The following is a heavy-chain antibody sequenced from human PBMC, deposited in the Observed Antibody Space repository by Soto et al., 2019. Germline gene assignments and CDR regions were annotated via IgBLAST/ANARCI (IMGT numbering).Heavy chain of an antibody. J-gene: IGHJ6*03. CDR1: GFTFGSYA. CDR3: AKALRASFYFFYCMDV. V-gene: IGHV3-23*01. Sequence: EVQLLESGGGLVQPGGSLRLSCVVSGFTFGSYAMSWVRQAPEKGPEWVAILGGNGFTTYYADSVKGRFTISGDNSKSPLLMQMSSLGAADTGGYYCAKALRASFYFFYCMDVWGIGTSVTVSS. CDR2: LGGNGFTT. D-gene: IGHD3-16*01.